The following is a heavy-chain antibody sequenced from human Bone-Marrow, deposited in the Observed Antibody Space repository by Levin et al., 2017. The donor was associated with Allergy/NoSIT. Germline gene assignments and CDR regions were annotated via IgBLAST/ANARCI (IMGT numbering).Heavy chain of an antibody. CDR1: GYTFSSYG. CDR3: ARNRLTAFNFDY. J-gene: IGHJ4*02. D-gene: IGHD1-14*01. CDR2: ISAYDG. Sequence: ASVKVSCKASGYTFSSYGISWLRQAPGQGLQWMGGISAYDGAQNVQGRVTMTMDTSTNIAYLELRSLTADDTAVYYCARNRLTAFNFDYWGQGTLVTVSS. V-gene: IGHV1-18*01.